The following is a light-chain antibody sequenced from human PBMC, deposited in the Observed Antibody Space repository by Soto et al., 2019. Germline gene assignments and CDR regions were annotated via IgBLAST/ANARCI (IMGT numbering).Light chain of an antibody. CDR1: QDISNY. CDR2: DAS. Sequence: DIQMTQSPSSLSASVGDRVTITCQASQDISNYLNWYQQKPGKAPKLLIYDASNLETVVPSRFSGRRSGPDFTFTISSLQPEDIATYYCQHYDNLPGAFGPGTKVYIK. CDR3: QHYDNLPGA. V-gene: IGKV1-33*01. J-gene: IGKJ3*01.